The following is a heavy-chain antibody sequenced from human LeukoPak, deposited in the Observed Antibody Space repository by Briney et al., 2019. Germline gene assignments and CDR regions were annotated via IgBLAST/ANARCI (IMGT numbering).Heavy chain of an antibody. CDR1: GGTFSSYA. CDR2: IIPILGIA. CDR3: ARGGSSSWYPMMTFDI. Sequence: SVKVSCKASGGTFSSYAISWVRQAPGQGLEWMGRIIPILGIANYAQKFQGRVTITADKSTSTVYMELSSLRSEDTAVYYCARGGSSSWYPMMTFDIWGQGTMVTVSS. V-gene: IGHV1-69*04. D-gene: IGHD6-13*01. J-gene: IGHJ3*02.